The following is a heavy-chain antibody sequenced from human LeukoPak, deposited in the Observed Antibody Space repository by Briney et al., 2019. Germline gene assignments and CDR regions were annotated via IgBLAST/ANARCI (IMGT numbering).Heavy chain of an antibody. Sequence: GGSLRLSCAVSGFTFSDYYMSWIRQAPGKGLEWISYISSRGGTTIYYADSVKGRFTISRDNAKSSLYLQMNSLRAEDTAVYYCARVRGSYSSDYWGQGTLVTVSS. V-gene: IGHV3-11*04. D-gene: IGHD1-26*01. CDR3: ARVRGSYSSDY. J-gene: IGHJ4*02. CDR2: ISSRGGTTI. CDR1: GFTFSDYY.